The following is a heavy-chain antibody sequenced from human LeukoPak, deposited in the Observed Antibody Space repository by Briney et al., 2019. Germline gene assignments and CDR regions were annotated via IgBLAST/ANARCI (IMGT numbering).Heavy chain of an antibody. J-gene: IGHJ5*02. CDR3: ARGGSSSWYSYNWFDP. V-gene: IGHV1-2*02. CDR1: GYTFTGYY. D-gene: IGHD6-13*01. Sequence: AASVKVSCKASGYTFTGYYMHWVRQAPGQALELMGWINPNSGGTNYAQKFQGRVTMTSDTSISTAYMELSRLRSDDTSVYYCARGGSSSWYSYNWFDPWGQGTLVTVSS. CDR2: INPNSGGT.